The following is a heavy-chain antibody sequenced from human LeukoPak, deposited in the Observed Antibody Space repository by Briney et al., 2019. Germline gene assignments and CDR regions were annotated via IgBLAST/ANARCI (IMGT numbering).Heavy chain of an antibody. CDR2: IYYSGST. Sequence: SETLSLTCTVSGGSISSYYWSWIRQPPGKGLEWIGYIYYSGSTYYNPSLKSRVTISVDTSKNQFSLKLSSVTAADTAVYYCARHRVGSGDTYYDFWSGYSGFDPWGQGTLVTVSS. D-gene: IGHD3-3*01. CDR1: GGSISSYY. CDR3: ARHRVGSGDTYYDFWSGYSGFDP. V-gene: IGHV4-59*08. J-gene: IGHJ5*02.